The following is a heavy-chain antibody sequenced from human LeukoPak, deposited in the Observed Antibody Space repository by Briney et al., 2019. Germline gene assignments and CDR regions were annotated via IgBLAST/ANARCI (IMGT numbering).Heavy chain of an antibody. CDR1: GFTFSSYG. CDR3: AKDRYGALNWFDP. D-gene: IGHD4-17*01. CDR2: IRYDGSNK. Sequence: PGGSLRLSCAASGFTFSSYGMHWVRQAPGKGLEWVAFIRYDGSNKYYADSVKGRFTISRDNSKSTLHLQMNSLRAEDTAVYYCAKDRYGALNWFDPWGLGTLVTVSS. J-gene: IGHJ5*02. V-gene: IGHV3-30*02.